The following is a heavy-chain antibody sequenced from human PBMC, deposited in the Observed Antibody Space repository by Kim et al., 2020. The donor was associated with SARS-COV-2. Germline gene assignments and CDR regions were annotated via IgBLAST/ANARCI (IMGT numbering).Heavy chain of an antibody. D-gene: IGHD3-22*01. CDR2: IYPGDSDT. V-gene: IGHV5-51*01. J-gene: IGHJ3*02. CDR3: VRQAPTMMVVVTHAFDI. CDR1: GYFFTNYW. Sequence: GSLKISCKGSGYFFTNYWIGWVRQMPGKGLEWMGIIYPGDSDTRYSPSFQGQVTISADESIRTAYLQWSSLKASDTAMYYCVRQAPTMMVVVTHAFDIWGQGTLVTVSS.